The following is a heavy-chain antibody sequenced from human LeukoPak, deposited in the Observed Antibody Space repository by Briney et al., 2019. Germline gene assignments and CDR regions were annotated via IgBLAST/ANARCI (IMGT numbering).Heavy chain of an antibody. CDR3: ARGPQGAMGFDY. D-gene: IGHD3-16*01. CDR2: IYYSGST. J-gene: IGHJ4*02. V-gene: IGHV4-59*01. CDR1: GGSISSYY. Sequence: SETLSLTCTVSGGSISSYYWSWIRQPPGKGLEWIGYIYYSGSTNYNPSLKSRVTISVDTSKNQFSLKLSSVTAADTAVYYCARGPQGAMGFDYWGQGTLVTVSS.